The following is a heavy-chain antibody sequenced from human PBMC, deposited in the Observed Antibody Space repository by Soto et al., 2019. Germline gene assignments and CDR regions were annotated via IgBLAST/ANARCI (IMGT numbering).Heavy chain of an antibody. CDR3: ARYSSGWPYYFDY. V-gene: IGHV5-51*01. CDR1: GYSFTSYW. Sequence: GESLKISCKGSGYSFTSYWIAWVRQMPGKGLEWMGIIYLSDSDTRYSPSFQGRVTISADKSISTAYLQWSSPKASDTAMYYCARYSSGWPYYFDYWGQGTLVTVS. D-gene: IGHD6-19*01. CDR2: IYLSDSDT. J-gene: IGHJ4*02.